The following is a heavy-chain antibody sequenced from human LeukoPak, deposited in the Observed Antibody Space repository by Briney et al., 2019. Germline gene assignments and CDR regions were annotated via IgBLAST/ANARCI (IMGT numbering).Heavy chain of an antibody. V-gene: IGHV1-2*02. CDR1: GYTFTGYY. CDR2: INPNSGGT. CDR3: ARGGTSWGKSWFDP. Sequence: ASVKVSCKASGYTFTGYYMHWVRQAPGQGLEWMGWINPNSGGTNYAQNFQGRVTMTRDTYISAAYMELSRLRSDDTALYYCARGGTSWGKSWFDPWGQGTLVTVSS. D-gene: IGHD3-16*01. J-gene: IGHJ5*02.